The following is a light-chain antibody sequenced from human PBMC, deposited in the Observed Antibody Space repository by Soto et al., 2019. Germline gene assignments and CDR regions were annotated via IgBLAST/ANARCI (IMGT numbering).Light chain of an antibody. CDR1: QSVDTY. Sequence: IQLTQSPAILSLSPGERATLSCTASQSVDTYIAWYQQRPGHPPRLLIHDTSHRASGVPARFRGSGSGTDFTLTITSREPEDFGVYFFQQRRNWVSYGPGTSLE. CDR3: QQRRNWVS. CDR2: DTS. V-gene: IGKV3-11*01. J-gene: IGKJ5*01.